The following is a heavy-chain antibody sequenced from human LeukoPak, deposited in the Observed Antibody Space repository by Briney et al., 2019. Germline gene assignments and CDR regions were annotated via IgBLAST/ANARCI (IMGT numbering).Heavy chain of an antibody. J-gene: IGHJ4*02. Sequence: PSETLSLTCGVSGYSISSGYYWSWIRQPAGKGLEWIGRIYTSGSTNYNPSLKSRVTISVDTSKNQFSLKLSSVTAADTAVYYCARDRRAVAGRGYFDYWGQGTLVTVSS. CDR3: ARDRRAVAGRGYFDY. CDR2: IYTSGST. D-gene: IGHD6-19*01. CDR1: GYSISSGYY. V-gene: IGHV4-61*02.